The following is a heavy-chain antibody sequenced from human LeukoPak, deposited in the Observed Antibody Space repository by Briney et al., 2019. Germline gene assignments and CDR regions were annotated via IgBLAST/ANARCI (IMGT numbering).Heavy chain of an antibody. V-gene: IGHV3-74*01. D-gene: IGHD3-10*01. CDR1: GFTFSSYW. CDR2: INSDGSST. Sequence: GGSLRLSCAASGFTFSSYWMHWVRQAPGKGLVWVSRINSDGSSTSYADSVKGRFTISRDNAKNTLYLQMNSLRAEDTAVYYCSTGSGHAFDIWSQGTMVTVSS. CDR3: STGSGHAFDI. J-gene: IGHJ3*02.